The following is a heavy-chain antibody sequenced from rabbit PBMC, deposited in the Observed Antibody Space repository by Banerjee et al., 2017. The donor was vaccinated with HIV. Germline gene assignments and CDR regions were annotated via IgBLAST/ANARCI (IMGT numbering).Heavy chain of an antibody. D-gene: IGHD4-1*01. V-gene: IGHV1S40*01. CDR3: ARDLAGVIGWNFGL. Sequence: QSLEESGGDLVKPGASLTLTCTASGFSFSSSYWICWVRQAPGKGLEWIACIYAGSTGTTYYASWAKGRFTISKTSSTTVTLQMTSLTAADTATYFCARDLAGVIGWNFGLWGPGTLVTV. CDR2: IYAGSTGTT. J-gene: IGHJ4*01. CDR1: GFSFSSSYW.